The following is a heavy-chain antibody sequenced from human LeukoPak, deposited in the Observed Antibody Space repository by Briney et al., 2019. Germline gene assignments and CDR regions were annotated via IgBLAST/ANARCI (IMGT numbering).Heavy chain of an antibody. CDR1: GGSFSGYY. V-gene: IGHV4-34*01. CDR3: ARALVIGGTYIDY. Sequence: SETLSLTCAVYGGSFSGYYWSRIRQPPGKGLEWIGEINHSGSTNYNPSLKSRVTISVDTSKNQFSLKLTSVAAADTAMYYCARALVIGGTYIDYWGQGTLVTVSS. D-gene: IGHD2-15*01. CDR2: INHSGST. J-gene: IGHJ4*02.